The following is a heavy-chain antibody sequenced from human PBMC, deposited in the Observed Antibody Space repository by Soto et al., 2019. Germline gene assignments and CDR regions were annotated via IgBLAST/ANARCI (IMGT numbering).Heavy chain of an antibody. CDR3: ARRDCASLSNCVFGAPAFAY. CDR2: ISSSGSST. CDR1: GFTFSNYD. J-gene: IGHJ4*02. Sequence: GGSLRLSCAASGFTFSNYDMSWVRQAPGEGLEWVSSISSSGSSTNYADSAKGRFTISRDNPKNTLYLQMSSLSEADTAKYFCARRDCASLSNCVFGAPAFAYWCQGILVNVS. D-gene: IGHD2-8*01. V-gene: IGHV3-23*01.